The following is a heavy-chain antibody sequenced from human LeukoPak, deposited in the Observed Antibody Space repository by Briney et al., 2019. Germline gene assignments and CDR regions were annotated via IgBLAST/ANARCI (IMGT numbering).Heavy chain of an antibody. V-gene: IGHV3-30*18. CDR2: ISSDGSNK. CDR1: GFTFSSYG. J-gene: IGHJ4*02. Sequence: GRSLRPSCAASGFTFSSYGIHWVRQAPGKGLEWVTIISSDGSNKYYADSVKGRFTISRDNSKDTLYLQMNSLRAEDTAVYYCAKGFRGSYLQAYWGQGTLVTVSS. CDR3: AKGFRGSYLQAY. D-gene: IGHD1-26*01.